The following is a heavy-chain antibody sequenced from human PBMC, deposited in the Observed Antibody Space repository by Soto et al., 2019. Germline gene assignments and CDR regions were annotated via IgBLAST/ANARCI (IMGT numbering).Heavy chain of an antibody. Sequence: QVQLVQSGAEVKKPGASVKVSCKASGYTFTTYGISWVRQAPGQGLEWMGWISAYNGNTNYAQKLQGRVTMTTDTSTSTAYMELRSLRSDDTAVYYCARDWYSSSWYLDGYFQHWGQGTLVSVSS. CDR1: GYTFTTYG. V-gene: IGHV1-18*01. D-gene: IGHD6-13*01. CDR2: ISAYNGNT. CDR3: ARDWYSSSWYLDGYFQH. J-gene: IGHJ1*01.